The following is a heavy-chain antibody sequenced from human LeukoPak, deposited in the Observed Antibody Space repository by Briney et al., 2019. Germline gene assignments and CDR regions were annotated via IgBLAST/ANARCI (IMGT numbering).Heavy chain of an antibody. V-gene: IGHV4-59*11. J-gene: IGHJ4*02. D-gene: IGHD3-10*01. CDR1: GGSISSHY. CDR2: IYYSGST. Sequence: SETLSLTCTVSGGSISSHYWSWIRQPPGKGLAWIGYIYYSGSTNYNPSLKSRVTISVDTSKNQFSLKLSSVTAADTAVYYCASITYYYGSGSYLRFQYFDYWGQGTLVTVSS. CDR3: ASITYYYGSGSYLRFQYFDY.